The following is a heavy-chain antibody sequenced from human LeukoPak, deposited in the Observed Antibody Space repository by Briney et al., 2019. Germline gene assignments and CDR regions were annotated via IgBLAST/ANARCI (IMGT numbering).Heavy chain of an antibody. CDR1: GYTFTGCY. J-gene: IGHJ4*02. V-gene: IGHV1-2*02. CDR3: ARGGPQGNWNEPFDY. CDR2: INPNSGGT. Sequence: GASVKVSCKASGYTFTGCYIHWVRQAPGQGLGWMGWINPNSGGTYYAQKFLDRVTLTRDTSISTAYMELSRLRSDDTAVYYCARGGPQGNWNEPFDYWGQGTLVTVSS. D-gene: IGHD1-1*01.